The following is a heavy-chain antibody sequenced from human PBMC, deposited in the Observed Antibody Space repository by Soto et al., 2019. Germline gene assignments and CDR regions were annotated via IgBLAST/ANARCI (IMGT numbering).Heavy chain of an antibody. CDR2: IYYSGTT. Sequence: SETLSLTCAVSGDSISRNNYYWGWIRQPPGKGLEWIGSIYYSGTTYYNPSLKSRVTISVDTSRIFFSLKLISVTAADTALYYCARQSYDGSDYFDYWGQGALVTVS. J-gene: IGHJ4*02. D-gene: IGHD3-22*01. CDR3: ARQSYDGSDYFDY. V-gene: IGHV4-39*01. CDR1: GDSISRNNYY.